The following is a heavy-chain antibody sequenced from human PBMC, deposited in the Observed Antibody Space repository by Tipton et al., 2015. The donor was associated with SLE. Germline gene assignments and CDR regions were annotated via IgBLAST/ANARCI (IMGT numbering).Heavy chain of an antibody. J-gene: IGHJ5*02. CDR1: GGSFSGYY. Sequence: TLSLTCAVYGGSFSGYYWSWIRQPPGKGLEWIGEMDHSGITNYNPSLKSRVTISIDTSKNQFSLKLNSVTAADTAVYYCARDRYAGYDPLYNWFDPWGQGTLVTVSS. D-gene: IGHD5-12*01. CDR2: MDHSGIT. V-gene: IGHV4-34*01. CDR3: ARDRYAGYDPLYNWFDP.